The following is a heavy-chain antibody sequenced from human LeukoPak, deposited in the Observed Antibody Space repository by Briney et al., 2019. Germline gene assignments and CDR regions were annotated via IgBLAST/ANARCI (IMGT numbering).Heavy chain of an antibody. V-gene: IGHV4-39*02. Sequence: SETLSLTCTVSGGSISSSSYYWGWIRQPPGKGLEWIGSIYHSGSTFYNSSLKSRVTISVDTSKNQFSLKLTSVTAADTAVYYCARDTYYYGSGSYGLDYWGQGTLVTVSS. CDR2: IYHSGST. D-gene: IGHD3-10*01. J-gene: IGHJ4*02. CDR3: ARDTYYYGSGSYGLDY. CDR1: GGSISSSSYY.